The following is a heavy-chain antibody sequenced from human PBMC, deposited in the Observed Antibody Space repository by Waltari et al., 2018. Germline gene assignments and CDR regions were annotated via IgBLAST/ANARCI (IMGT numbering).Heavy chain of an antibody. D-gene: IGHD1-26*01. J-gene: IGHJ3*01. CDR2: IIPITGTP. CDR1: GGSFGPHA. V-gene: IGHV1-69*12. Sequence: QVHLVQSGAEVRKPGSSVRVSCEASGGSFGPHAIPWVRQAPGQGLEWMAGIIPITGTPNYAQKFQGRVTIAADESTRTAYMELSSLRSDDTAVYYCAKRIVGGPFDVWGQGTVVTVSS. CDR3: AKRIVGGPFDV.